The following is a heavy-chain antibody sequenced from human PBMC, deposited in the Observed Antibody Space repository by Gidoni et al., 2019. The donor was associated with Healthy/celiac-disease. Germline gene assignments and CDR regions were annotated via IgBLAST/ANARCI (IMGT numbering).Heavy chain of an antibody. D-gene: IGHD1-1*01. Sequence: QVQLVESGGGVVQPGRSLRLSCAASGFPFSSYGMHWVRQAPGKGLEWVAVISYDGSNKYYADSVKGRFTISRDNSKNTLYLQMNSLRAEDTAVYYCAKDYEGMDWNDPVPGDYWGQGTLVTVSS. CDR1: GFPFSSYG. V-gene: IGHV3-30*18. CDR2: ISYDGSNK. J-gene: IGHJ4*02. CDR3: AKDYEGMDWNDPVPGDY.